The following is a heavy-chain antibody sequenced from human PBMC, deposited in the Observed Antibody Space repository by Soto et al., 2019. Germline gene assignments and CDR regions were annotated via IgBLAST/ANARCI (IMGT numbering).Heavy chain of an antibody. CDR3: ARHNYGSGSTYFDY. V-gene: IGHV4-59*08. CDR2: IYYSGST. D-gene: IGHD3-10*01. J-gene: IGHJ4*02. Sequence: SETLSLTCTVSGGSISSYYWSWIRQPPGKGLEWIGYIYYSGSTNYNPSLKSRVTISVDTSKNQFSLKLNSMTAADTFVYYCARHNYGSGSTYFDYWGQGTLVTVS. CDR1: GGSISSYY.